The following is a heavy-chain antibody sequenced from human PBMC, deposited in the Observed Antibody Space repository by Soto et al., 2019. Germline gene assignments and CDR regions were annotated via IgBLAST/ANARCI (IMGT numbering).Heavy chain of an antibody. D-gene: IGHD3-9*01. V-gene: IGHV4-30-4*01. CDR3: ARAFDILTRYYFDY. J-gene: IGHJ4*02. Sequence: TLSLTCTVSGGSISSGDYYWSWIRRPPGKGLEWIGYIYYSGSTYYNPSLKSRVTISVDTSKNQFSLKLSSVTAADTAVYYCARAFDILTRYYFDYWGQGTLVTVSS. CDR2: IYYSGST. CDR1: GGSISSGDYY.